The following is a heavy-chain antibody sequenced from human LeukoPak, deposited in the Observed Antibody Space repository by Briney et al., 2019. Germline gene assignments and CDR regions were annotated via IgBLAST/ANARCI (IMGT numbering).Heavy chain of an antibody. CDR1: GFTLSSYS. V-gene: IGHV3-7*01. D-gene: IGHD1-1*01. CDR3: KSGGAAPGSFDY. CDR2: IKYDGNEE. J-gene: IGHJ4*02. Sequence: GGSLRLSCAASGFTLSSYSMNWVRQAPRKGLGWVANIKYDGNEEYYVDSVKGRFTISRDNAKNSLYLQLNSLRVEDTAVYYCKSGGAAPGSFDYWGQGTLVTVSP.